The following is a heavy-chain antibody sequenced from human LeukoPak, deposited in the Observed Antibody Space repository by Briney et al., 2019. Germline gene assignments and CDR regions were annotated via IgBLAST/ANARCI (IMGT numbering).Heavy chain of an antibody. CDR1: GFTFSDYY. D-gene: IGHD6-19*01. CDR2: ISSSGSTI. V-gene: IGHV3-11*01. J-gene: IGHJ1*01. CDR3: AKDRASGWYQEYFQH. Sequence: GGSLRLSCAASGFTFSDYYMSWIRQAPGKGLEWVSYISSSGSTIYYADSVKGRFTISRDNAKNSLYLQMNSLRAEDTAVYYCAKDRASGWYQEYFQHWGQGTLVTVSS.